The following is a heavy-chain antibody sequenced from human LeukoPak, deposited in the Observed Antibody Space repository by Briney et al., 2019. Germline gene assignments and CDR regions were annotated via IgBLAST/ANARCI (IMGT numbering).Heavy chain of an antibody. Sequence: SETLSLTCSVSGSSFNTYYWSWIRQPAGKALEWIGRIHASGSADYSPSLQSRVTISVDMSKKEFSLKLTSVTAADTAVYYCARDIVYLIDEDYGWGQGILVTVSS. D-gene: IGHD4-17*01. J-gene: IGHJ4*02. CDR3: ARDIVYLIDEDYG. CDR1: GSSFNTYY. V-gene: IGHV4-4*07. CDR2: IHASGSA.